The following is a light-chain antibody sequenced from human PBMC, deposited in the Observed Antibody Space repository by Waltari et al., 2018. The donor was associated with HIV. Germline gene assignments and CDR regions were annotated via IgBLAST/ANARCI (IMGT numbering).Light chain of an antibody. Sequence: QSALPQPRSVSGSPGQSVTLSCTGTSSDVGDYNSVSWYQPHPAKAPTLMIFDVTKRPSGVPDRFSGSKSGNTASLTISGLQAEDEADYYCCSYADDYTWVFGGGTKLTVL. J-gene: IGLJ3*02. CDR3: CSYADDYTWV. CDR2: DVT. V-gene: IGLV2-11*01. CDR1: SSDVGDYNS.